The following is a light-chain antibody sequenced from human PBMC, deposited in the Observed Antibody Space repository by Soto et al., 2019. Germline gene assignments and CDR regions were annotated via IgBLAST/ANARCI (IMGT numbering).Light chain of an antibody. Sequence: DIQMTQSPSSLSASVGDRVTITCRASQGIGNDLGWYQQKPGKAPKRLIYAASSLQSGVPSRFSGSGSGTEFTLTISSLQPEDFVTYYWLQHNSYPRTFGQGTKLEIK. J-gene: IGKJ2*01. V-gene: IGKV1-17*01. CDR2: AAS. CDR1: QGIGND. CDR3: LQHNSYPRT.